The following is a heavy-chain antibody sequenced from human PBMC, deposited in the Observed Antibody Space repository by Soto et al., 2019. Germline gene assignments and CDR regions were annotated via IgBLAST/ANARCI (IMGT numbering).Heavy chain of an antibody. J-gene: IGHJ4*02. CDR1: GFTFSSYS. D-gene: IGHD3-9*01. CDR2: ISSSSSYI. Sequence: EVQLVESRGGLVKPGGSLRLSCAASGFTFSSYSMNWVRQAPGKGLEWVSSISSSSSYIYYADSVKGRFTISRDNAKNSLYLQMNSLRAEDTAVYYCARDGKLRYFDRYYFDYWGQGTLVTVSS. V-gene: IGHV3-21*01. CDR3: ARDGKLRYFDRYYFDY.